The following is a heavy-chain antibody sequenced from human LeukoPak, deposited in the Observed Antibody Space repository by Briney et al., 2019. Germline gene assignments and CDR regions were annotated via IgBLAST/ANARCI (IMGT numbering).Heavy chain of an antibody. J-gene: IGHJ4*02. CDR2: IWYDGSNK. CDR1: GFTFSSYG. Sequence: GGSLRLSCAASGFTFSSYGMHWVRQAPGKGLEWVAVIWYDGSNKYYADSVKGRFTISRDNSKNTLYLQMNSLRVEDTAVYYCARDQDIVVVPAAIAYWGQGTLVTVSS. V-gene: IGHV3-33*01. CDR3: ARDQDIVVVPAAIAY. D-gene: IGHD2-2*01.